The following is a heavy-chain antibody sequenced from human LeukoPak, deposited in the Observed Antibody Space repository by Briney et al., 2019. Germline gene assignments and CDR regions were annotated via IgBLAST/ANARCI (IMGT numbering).Heavy chain of an antibody. CDR1: GNYW. CDR3: VSFYEAY. J-gene: IGHJ4*02. CDR2: INGDGSWT. V-gene: IGHV3-74*01. D-gene: IGHD2-2*01. Sequence: GGSLRLSCAASGNYWMHWVRQAPGKGLVWVSHINGDGSWTTYADSVKGRFTISKDNAKNTVYLQMSNLRAEDTAVYYCVSFYEAYWGRGTLVTVSS.